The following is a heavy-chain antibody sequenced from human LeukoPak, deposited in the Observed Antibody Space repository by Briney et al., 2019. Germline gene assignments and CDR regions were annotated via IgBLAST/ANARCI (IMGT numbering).Heavy chain of an antibody. CDR1: GFTFSSYA. J-gene: IGHJ5*02. CDR3: AKSEDYDFWSGYNWFDP. D-gene: IGHD3-3*01. Sequence: GGSLRLSCAASGFTFSSYAMSRVRQAPGKGLEWVSATSGSGGSTYYADSVKGRFTISRDNSKNTLYLQMNSLRAEDTAVYYCAKSEDYDFWSGYNWFDPWGQGTLVTVSS. CDR2: TSGSGGST. V-gene: IGHV3-23*01.